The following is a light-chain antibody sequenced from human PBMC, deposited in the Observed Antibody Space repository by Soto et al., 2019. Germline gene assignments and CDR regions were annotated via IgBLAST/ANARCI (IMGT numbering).Light chain of an antibody. CDR2: GAS. CDR3: QQYNNWPPA. V-gene: IGKV3-15*01. J-gene: IGKJ1*01. CDR1: QSVSSS. Sequence: EIVMTQSPGTLSVSPGERATLSCRASQSVSSSLAWYQQKPSQTPRLLIYGASTRATGIPDRFSGSGSGTEFTLTISSLQSADFAVYYCQQYNNWPPAFGQGTRVEIK.